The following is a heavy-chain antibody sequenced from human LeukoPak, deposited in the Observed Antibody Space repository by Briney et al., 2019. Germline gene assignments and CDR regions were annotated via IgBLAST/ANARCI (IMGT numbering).Heavy chain of an antibody. CDR3: ARDKRGWYSGYDPVDYGMDV. D-gene: IGHD5-12*01. J-gene: IGHJ6*02. V-gene: IGHV3-21*01. Sequence: PGGSLRLSCAASGFTFSSYSMNWVRQAPGKGLEWVSSISSSSSYIYYADSVKGRFTISRDNAKNSLYLQMNSLRAEDTAVYYCARDKRGWYSGYDPVDYGMDVWGQGTTVTVSS. CDR1: GFTFSSYS. CDR2: ISSSSSYI.